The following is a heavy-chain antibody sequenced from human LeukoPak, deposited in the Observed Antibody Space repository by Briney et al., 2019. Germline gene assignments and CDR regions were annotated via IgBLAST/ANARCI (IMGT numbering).Heavy chain of an antibody. Sequence: SETLSLTYTVSGGSISSGGYYWSWIRQHPGKGLEWIGYIYYSGSTYYNPSLKSRVTISVDTSKNQFSLKLSSVTAAVTAVYYCATYYSDSSGYYLYYWGQGTLVTVFS. CDR3: ATYYSDSSGYYLYY. D-gene: IGHD3-22*01. CDR2: IYYSGST. V-gene: IGHV4-31*03. J-gene: IGHJ4*02. CDR1: GGSISSGGYY.